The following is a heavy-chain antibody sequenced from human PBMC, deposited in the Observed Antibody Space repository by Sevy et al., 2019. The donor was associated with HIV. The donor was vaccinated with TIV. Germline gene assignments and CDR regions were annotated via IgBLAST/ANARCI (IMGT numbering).Heavy chain of an antibody. CDR3: AGENAWGRGYS. D-gene: IGHD1-26*01. Sequence: SETLSLTCTVSGGSITSLYWNWIRQPPGKGLEWIANIYYNGHINYNPSLKSRVTLSLDTSKNRFSLRRSSVTATDTAMYYCAGENAWGRGYSWGQGTLVTVSS. J-gene: IGHJ4*02. CDR2: IYYNGHI. CDR1: GGSITSLY. V-gene: IGHV4-59*08.